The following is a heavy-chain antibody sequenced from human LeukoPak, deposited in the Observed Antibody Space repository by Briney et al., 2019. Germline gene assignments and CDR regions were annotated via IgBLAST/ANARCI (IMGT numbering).Heavy chain of an antibody. Sequence: SETLSLTCTVSGGSISSYYWSWIRQPPGKGLEWIGYIYYSGSTYYNPSLKSRVTISVDTSKNQFSLKLSSVTAADTAVYYCARVRSSMYSSSCDWFDPWGQGTLVTVSS. CDR2: IYYSGST. V-gene: IGHV4-59*12. D-gene: IGHD6-13*01. CDR1: GGSISSYY. J-gene: IGHJ5*02. CDR3: ARVRSSMYSSSCDWFDP.